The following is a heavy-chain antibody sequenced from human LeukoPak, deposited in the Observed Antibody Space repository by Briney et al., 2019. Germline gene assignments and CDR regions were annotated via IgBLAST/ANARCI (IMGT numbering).Heavy chain of an antibody. V-gene: IGHV4-38-2*02. CDR3: ARTRWDSSSWYGLGGRYYCDY. CDR2: IYHSGST. D-gene: IGHD6-13*01. Sequence: PSETLSLTCTVSGYSISSGYYWGWIRQPPGKGLEWIGSIYHSGSTYYNPSLKSRVTISVDTSKNQFSVKLSSVTAADTAVYYCARTRWDSSSWYGLGGRYYCDYGGQGTLVSVFS. J-gene: IGHJ4*02. CDR1: GYSISSGYY.